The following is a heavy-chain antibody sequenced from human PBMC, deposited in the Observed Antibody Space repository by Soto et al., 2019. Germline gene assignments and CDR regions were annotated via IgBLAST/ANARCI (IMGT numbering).Heavy chain of an antibody. D-gene: IGHD4-17*01. CDR2: IIPILGIA. J-gene: IGHJ3*02. Sequence: QVQLVQSGAEVKKPGSSVKVSCKASGGTFSSYTISWVRQAPGQGLEWMGRIIPILGIANYAQKFQGRVTITADKSTSTAYMELSSLRSEDTAVYYCARDHYGDYRGAAFDIWGQGTMVTVSS. V-gene: IGHV1-69*08. CDR3: ARDHYGDYRGAAFDI. CDR1: GGTFSSYT.